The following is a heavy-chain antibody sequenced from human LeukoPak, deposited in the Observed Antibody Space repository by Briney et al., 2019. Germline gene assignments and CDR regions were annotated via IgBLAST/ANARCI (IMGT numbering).Heavy chain of an antibody. CDR3: RVDSFLYYYDSRSYYFDY. Sequence: GGSLRLSCAASGFTLSSYSMDWVRQAPRKGVEWVSSISSSSSYIYYADSVKGRFTISRDNAKNSLYLQMNSLRAEDTAVYYCRVDSFLYYYDSRSYYFDYWGQGTLVTVSS. V-gene: IGHV3-21*01. J-gene: IGHJ4*02. CDR2: ISSSSSYI. D-gene: IGHD3-22*01. CDR1: GFTLSSYS.